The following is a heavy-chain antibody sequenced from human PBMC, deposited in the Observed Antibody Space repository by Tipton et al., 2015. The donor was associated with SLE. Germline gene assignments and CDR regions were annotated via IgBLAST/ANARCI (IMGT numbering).Heavy chain of an antibody. J-gene: IGHJ5*02. Sequence: GLVKPSQTLSLTCTVSGGSISSSGYHWSWIRQHPGKGLEWIGYIYYSGSTYYNPSLKSRVTISIDMSKNQFSLRVNSVTAADTAVYYCARTLGPGVGHWFDPWGQGSLVTVSS. CDR1: GGSISSSGYH. CDR3: ARTLGPGVGHWFDP. V-gene: IGHV4-31*03. CDR2: IYYSGST. D-gene: IGHD1-26*01.